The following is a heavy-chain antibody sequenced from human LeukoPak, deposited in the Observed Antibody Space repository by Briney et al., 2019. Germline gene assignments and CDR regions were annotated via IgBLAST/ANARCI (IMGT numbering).Heavy chain of an antibody. J-gene: IGHJ5*02. D-gene: IGHD3-10*01. Sequence: PSETLSLTCTVSGGSISSYYWSWIRQPPGKGLEWIGYTYYSGSTNYDPSLKSRVTISVDTSKNQFSLKLSSVTDADTAVYYCARDPGYYYGSDPNWFDPWGQGTLVTVSS. V-gene: IGHV4-59*01. CDR2: TYYSGST. CDR1: GGSISSYY. CDR3: ARDPGYYYGSDPNWFDP.